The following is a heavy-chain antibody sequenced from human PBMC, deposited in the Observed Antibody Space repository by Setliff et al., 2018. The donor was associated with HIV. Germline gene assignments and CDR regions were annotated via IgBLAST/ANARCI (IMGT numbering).Heavy chain of an antibody. J-gene: IGHJ4*02. D-gene: IGHD5-12*01. CDR1: GFTFSSYS. CDR2: TSSSSSYI. CDR3: ARGQGAYSGYDYDY. Sequence: GGSLRLSCAASGFTFSSYSMNWVRQAPGKGLEWVSSTSSSSSYIYYADSVKGRFTISRDNAKNSLYLQLNSLRAEDTAVYYCARGQGAYSGYDYDYWGQGTLVTVSS. V-gene: IGHV3-21*01.